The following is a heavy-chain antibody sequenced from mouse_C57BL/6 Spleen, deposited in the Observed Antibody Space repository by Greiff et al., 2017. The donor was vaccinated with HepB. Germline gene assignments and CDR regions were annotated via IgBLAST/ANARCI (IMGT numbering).Heavy chain of an antibody. CDR1: GFSLTSYG. CDR3: AKNPDYDGYFDV. CDR2: IWRGGST. J-gene: IGHJ1*03. Sequence: VQGVESGPGLVQPSQSLSITCTVSGFSLTSYGVHWVRQSPGKGLEWLGVIWRGGSTDYNAAFMSRLSITKDNSKSQVFFKMNSLQADDTAIYYCAKNPDYDGYFDVWGTGTTVTVSS. V-gene: IGHV2-5*01. D-gene: IGHD2-4*01.